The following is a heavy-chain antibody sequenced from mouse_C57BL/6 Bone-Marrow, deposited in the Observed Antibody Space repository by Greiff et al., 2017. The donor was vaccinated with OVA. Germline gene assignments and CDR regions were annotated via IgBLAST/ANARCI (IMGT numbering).Heavy chain of an antibody. J-gene: IGHJ4*01. CDR2: ISGGGGNT. V-gene: IGHV5-9*01. Sequence: EVQGVESGGGLVKPGGSLKLSCAASGFTFSSYTMSWVRQTPEKRLEWVATISGGGGNTYYPDSVKGRFTISRDNAKNTLYLQMSMLRSEDTALYYCARLDYFYAMDYWGQGTSVTVSS. D-gene: IGHD2-4*01. CDR1: GFTFSSYT. CDR3: ARLDYFYAMDY.